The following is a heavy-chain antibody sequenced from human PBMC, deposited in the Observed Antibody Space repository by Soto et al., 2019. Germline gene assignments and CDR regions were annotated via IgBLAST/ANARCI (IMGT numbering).Heavy chain of an antibody. CDR2: IIPILGIA. J-gene: IGHJ5*02. CDR1: GGTFSSYT. V-gene: IGHV1-69*02. D-gene: IGHD3-22*01. CDR3: ARSSDYYDSSWDWFDP. Sequence: QVQLVQSGAEVKKPGSSVKVSCKASGGTFSSYTINWVRQAPGQGLEWMGRIIPILGIANYAQKFQGRVTITADKXTXXAYMELSSLRSEDMAVYYCARSSDYYDSSWDWFDPWGQGTLVTVSS.